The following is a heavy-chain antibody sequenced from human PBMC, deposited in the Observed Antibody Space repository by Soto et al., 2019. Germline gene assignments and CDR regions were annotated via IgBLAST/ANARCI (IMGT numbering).Heavy chain of an antibody. Sequence: QVQLQESGPGLVKPSQTLSLTCTVSGGSISSGGYYWSWIRQHPGKGLEWIGYIYYSGSTYYNPSLKSRLTISVDTSKNQFSLKLSSVTAADTAVYYCARGVLMVVAATLVGAGWFDPWGQGTLVTVSS. CDR1: GGSISSGGYY. CDR2: IYYSGST. D-gene: IGHD2-15*01. V-gene: IGHV4-31*03. J-gene: IGHJ5*02. CDR3: ARGVLMVVAATLVGAGWFDP.